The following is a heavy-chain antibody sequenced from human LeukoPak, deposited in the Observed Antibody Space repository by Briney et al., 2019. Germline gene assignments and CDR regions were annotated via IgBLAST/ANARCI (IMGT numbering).Heavy chain of an antibody. Sequence: MPSETLSLTCTVSGGSISSYYWSWIRQPPGKGLEWIGYIYYSGSTNYNPSLKSRVTISVDTSKNQFSLKLSSVTAADTALYYCTRGYFFDPWGQGTLVTVSS. D-gene: IGHD3-10*01. J-gene: IGHJ5*02. V-gene: IGHV4-59*12. CDR3: TRGYFFDP. CDR1: GGSISSYY. CDR2: IYYSGST.